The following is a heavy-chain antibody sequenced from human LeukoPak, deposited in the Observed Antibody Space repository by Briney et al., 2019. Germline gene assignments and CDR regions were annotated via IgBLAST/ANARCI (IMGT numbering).Heavy chain of an antibody. CDR3: ARGKSSIAARRTIFDY. V-gene: IGHV4-34*01. CDR2: INHSGST. D-gene: IGHD6-6*01. J-gene: IGHJ4*02. CDR1: GGSFSGYY. Sequence: PSETLSLTCAVYGGSFSGYYWSWIRQPPGKGLEWIGEINHSGSTNYNPSLKSRVTISVDTSKNQFSLELSSVTAADTAVYYCARGKSSIAARRTIFDYWGQGTLVTVSS.